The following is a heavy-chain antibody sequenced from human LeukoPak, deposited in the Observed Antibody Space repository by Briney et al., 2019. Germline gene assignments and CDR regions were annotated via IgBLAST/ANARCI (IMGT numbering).Heavy chain of an antibody. J-gene: IGHJ6*02. CDR2: ISYDGSNK. CDR3: ARDEVVVVPVPFYYYYGMDV. D-gene: IGHD2-2*01. CDR1: GFTFSSYG. Sequence: GGSLRLSCAASGFTFSSYGMHWVRQAPGKGLEWVAVISYDGSNKYYADSVKGRFTISRDNSKNTLYLQMNSPRAEDTAVYYCARDEVVVVPVPFYYYYGMDVWGQGTTVTVSS. V-gene: IGHV3-30*03.